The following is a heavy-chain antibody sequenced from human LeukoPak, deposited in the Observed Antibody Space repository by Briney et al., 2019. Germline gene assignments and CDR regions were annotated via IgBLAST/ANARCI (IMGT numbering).Heavy chain of an antibody. D-gene: IGHD2-15*01. J-gene: IGHJ4*02. CDR2: INPNSGGT. Sequence: ASVKVSCKASGYTFTGYYMHWVRQAPGQGLEWMGWINPNSGGTNYAQKFQGRVTMTRDTSISTAYMELSRLRSDDTAVYYCARGRYCSSTRSRYCSGGSFLYFDYWGRGTLVTVSS. V-gene: IGHV1-2*02. CDR3: ARGRYCSSTRSRYCSGGSFLYFDY. CDR1: GYTFTGYY.